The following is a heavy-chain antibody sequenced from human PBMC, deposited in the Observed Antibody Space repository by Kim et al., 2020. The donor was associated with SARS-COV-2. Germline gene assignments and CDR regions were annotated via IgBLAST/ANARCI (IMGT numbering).Heavy chain of an antibody. CDR1: GFTFSIAW. V-gene: IGHV3-15*04. D-gene: IGHD4-4*01. Sequence: GGSLRLSCATSGFTFSIAWMSWVRQAPGKGLEWVGRIESKSDGGTTDYAAPVEGRFTISRDDSRNTLYLQMNSLKTEDTALYYCVAQITYSKGAFGYWGQGTLATVSS. CDR3: VAQITYSKGAFGY. J-gene: IGHJ4*02. CDR2: IESKSDGGTT.